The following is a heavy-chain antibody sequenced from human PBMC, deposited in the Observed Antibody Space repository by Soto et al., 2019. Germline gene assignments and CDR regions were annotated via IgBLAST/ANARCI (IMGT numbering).Heavy chain of an antibody. J-gene: IGHJ4*02. CDR3: ASHGSGWLGSLDY. V-gene: IGHV4-39*01. D-gene: IGHD6-19*01. Sequence: SETLSLTCTVSGGSISSSSYYWGWIRQPPGKGLEWIGSVSYSGSTYYNPSLKTRVTISVDMSKNQFSLKLSSVTAADTAVYYCASHGSGWLGSLDYWGQGTLVTVSS. CDR2: VSYSGST. CDR1: GGSISSSSYY.